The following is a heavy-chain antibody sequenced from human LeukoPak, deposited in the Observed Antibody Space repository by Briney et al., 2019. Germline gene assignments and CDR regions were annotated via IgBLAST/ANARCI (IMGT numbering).Heavy chain of an antibody. CDR2: IHYDGRA. Sequence: PSETLSLTCTVSGGSISRANHFWSWVRQSPGEGLEWIGYIHYDGRAHYNSSLKSRVSMSLDMSKNQFSLSLSSVTAADTAIYYCAREVITPGDSDGFDLWGQGTMVSVSS. V-gene: IGHV4-30-4*08. D-gene: IGHD2-2*01. CDR3: AREVITPGDSDGFDL. CDR1: GGSISRANHF. J-gene: IGHJ3*01.